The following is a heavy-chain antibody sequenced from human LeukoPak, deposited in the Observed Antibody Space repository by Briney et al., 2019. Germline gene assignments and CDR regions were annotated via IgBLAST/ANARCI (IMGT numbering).Heavy chain of an antibody. CDR1: GYSISSGYY. D-gene: IGHD1-26*01. V-gene: IGHV4-38-2*02. J-gene: IGHJ4*02. CDR2: INHSGST. Sequence: SETLSLTCTVSGYSISSGYYWSWIRQPPGKGLEWIGGINHSGSTNYNPSLKSRVTISVDTSKNQFSLKLSPVTAADTAVYYCARDRGSYYTHFDYWGQGTLVTVSS. CDR3: ARDRGSYYTHFDY.